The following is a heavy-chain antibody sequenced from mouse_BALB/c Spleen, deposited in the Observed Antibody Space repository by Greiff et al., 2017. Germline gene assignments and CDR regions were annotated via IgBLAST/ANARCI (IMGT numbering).Heavy chain of an antibody. Sequence: EVQLVESGPGLVKPSQSLSLTCTVTGYSITSDYAWNWIRQFPGNKLEWMGYISYSGSTSYNPSLKSRISITRDTSKNQFFLQLNSVTTEDTATYYCAREDYGSSSNWYFDVWGAGTTVTVSS. CDR1: GYSITSDYA. V-gene: IGHV3-2*02. J-gene: IGHJ1*01. D-gene: IGHD1-1*01. CDR3: AREDYGSSSNWYFDV. CDR2: ISYSGST.